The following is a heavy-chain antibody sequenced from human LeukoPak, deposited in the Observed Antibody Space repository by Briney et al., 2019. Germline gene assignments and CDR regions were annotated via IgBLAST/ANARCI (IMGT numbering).Heavy chain of an antibody. CDR2: IKLDGSNK. CDR3: AEGVGYSGSYVVY. V-gene: IGHV3-30*03. D-gene: IGHD1-26*01. J-gene: IGHJ4*02. CDR1: GFTFSSYG. Sequence: GGSLRLSCAVSGFTFSSYGMNWVRQAPGKGLEWVAVIKLDGSNKDYADSVKGRFTISRDNSKNTLSLQMNSLRADDTALYYCAEGVGYSGSYVVYWGQGTLVTVSS.